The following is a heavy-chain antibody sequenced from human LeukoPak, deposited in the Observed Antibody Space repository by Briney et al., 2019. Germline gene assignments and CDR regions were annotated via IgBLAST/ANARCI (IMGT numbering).Heavy chain of an antibody. CDR2: INPNSGGT. D-gene: IGHD1-26*01. J-gene: IGHJ4*02. Sequence: GASVKVSCKASGYTFTGYCMHWVRQAPGQGLEWMGWINPNSGGTNYAQKVQGRVTMTTDTSTSTAYMELRSLTSDDTAVYYCARDLSGATKYEYWGQGTLVTVSS. CDR1: GYTFTGYC. CDR3: ARDLSGATKYEY. V-gene: IGHV1-2*02.